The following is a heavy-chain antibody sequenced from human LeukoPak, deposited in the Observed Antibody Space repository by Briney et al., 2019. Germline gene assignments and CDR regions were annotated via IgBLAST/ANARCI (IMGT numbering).Heavy chain of an antibody. CDR1: GGSISGYY. CDR3: ARRRTGWQVFDF. CDR2: IYYSGST. Sequence: PSETLSLTCTVSGGSISGYYWSWIRQPPGKGLEWIGYIYYSGSTNYNPSLKSRVTISVDTSKNQFSLKLSSVTAADTAVYYCARRRTGWQVFDFWGQGTLVTVSS. V-gene: IGHV4-59*01. J-gene: IGHJ4*02. D-gene: IGHD3/OR15-3a*01.